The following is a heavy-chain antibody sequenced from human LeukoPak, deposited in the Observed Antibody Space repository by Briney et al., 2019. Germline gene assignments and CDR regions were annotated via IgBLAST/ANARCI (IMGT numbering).Heavy chain of an antibody. CDR3: ARGHSATYGRFDS. CDR1: GGSISTYY. CDR2: IYYSGST. V-gene: IGHV4-59*08. D-gene: IGHD1-26*01. J-gene: IGHJ4*02. Sequence: SETLSLTCTVSGGSISTYYWSWIRQPPGKGLERIGYIYYSGSTSYNPSLKSRVTISVDTSKNQFSLKLSSVTAADTAIYYRARGHSATYGRFDSWGQGTLVTVSS.